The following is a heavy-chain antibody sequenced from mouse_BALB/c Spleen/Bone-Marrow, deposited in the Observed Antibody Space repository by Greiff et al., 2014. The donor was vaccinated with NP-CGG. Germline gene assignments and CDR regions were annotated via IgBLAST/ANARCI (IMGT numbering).Heavy chain of an antibody. D-gene: IGHD2-4*01. J-gene: IGHJ1*01. CDR3: ANYDYGWYFDV. Sequence: KQRPEQGLEWIGRIDPANGNTKYDPKFQGKATITADTSSSTAYLQLSSLTSEDTAVYYCANYDYGWYFDVWGAGTTVTVSS. V-gene: IGHV14-3*02. CDR2: IDPANGNT.